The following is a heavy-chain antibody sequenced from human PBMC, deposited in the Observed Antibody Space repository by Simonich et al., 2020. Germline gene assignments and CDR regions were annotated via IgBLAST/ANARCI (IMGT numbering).Heavy chain of an antibody. CDR1: GYSISSGYY. J-gene: IGHJ6*02. CDR3: ARVGYSNYYYYGMDV. V-gene: IGHV4-38-2*01. D-gene: IGHD6-13*01. CDR2: IYHRGTT. Sequence: QVQLQESGPGLVKPSETLSLTCAVSGYSISSGYYWGWIRQPPGKGLEWIGSIYHRGTTYDNPSLKSRVTISVDTSKNQFPRKLSSVTAADTAVYYCARVGYSNYYYYGMDVWGQGTTVTVSS.